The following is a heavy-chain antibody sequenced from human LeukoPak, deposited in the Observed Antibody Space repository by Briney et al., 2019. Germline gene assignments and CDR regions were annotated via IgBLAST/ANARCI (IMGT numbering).Heavy chain of an antibody. V-gene: IGHV4-34*01. Sequence: PSETLSLTCAVYGGSFSGYYWSWIRQPPGKGLEWIGEINHSGSTNYNPSLKSRVTISVDTSKNQFSLKLSSVTAADTAVYYCARDKWECSGGNCYQYYYYMDVWGKGTTVTISS. CDR1: GGSFSGYY. CDR3: ARDKWECSGGNCYQYYYYMDV. D-gene: IGHD2-15*01. CDR2: INHSGST. J-gene: IGHJ6*03.